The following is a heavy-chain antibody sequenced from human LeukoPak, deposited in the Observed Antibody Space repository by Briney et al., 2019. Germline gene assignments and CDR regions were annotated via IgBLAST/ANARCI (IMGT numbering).Heavy chain of an antibody. CDR2: IYTSGST. D-gene: IGHD1-26*01. J-gene: IGHJ3*02. Sequence: SETLSLTCTVSGGSISSYYWSWIRQPAGKGLEWIGRIYTSGSTNYNPSLKSRVTMSVDTSKNQFSLKLSSVTAADTAVYYCARDPRIVGAILDGAFDIWGQGTMVTVSS. V-gene: IGHV4-4*07. CDR1: GGSISSYY. CDR3: ARDPRIVGAILDGAFDI.